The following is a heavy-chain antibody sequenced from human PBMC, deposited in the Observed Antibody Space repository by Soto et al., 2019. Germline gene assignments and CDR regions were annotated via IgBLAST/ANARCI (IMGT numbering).Heavy chain of an antibody. V-gene: IGHV1-69*01. D-gene: IGHD6-13*01. CDR3: ANVGYYYGLDV. J-gene: IGHJ6*02. Sequence: QAQLEQSGGEVKKPGSSVKVSCKASRVAFSKFIVTWVRQAPGLGLEWVGGIIPIFGTANYAQKFQGRVTITADESTSTSYMEVNNLRSEDTAVYYCANVGYYYGLDVWGQGTTVTVSS. CDR2: IIPIFGTA. CDR1: RVAFSKFI.